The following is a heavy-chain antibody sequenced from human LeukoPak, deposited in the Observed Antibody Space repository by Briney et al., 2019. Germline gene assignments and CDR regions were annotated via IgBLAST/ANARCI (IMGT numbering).Heavy chain of an antibody. CDR2: ISGSGGST. D-gene: IGHD4-17*01. CDR1: GFTFSSYA. CDR3: AKAHKMTTVTTGTDY. J-gene: IGHJ4*02. V-gene: IGHV3-23*01. Sequence: GGSLRLSCAASGFTFSSYAMSWVRQAPGKGLEWVSAISGSGGSTYYADSVKGRFTISRDNSKNTLYLQMNSLRAEDTAVYYCAKAHKMTTVTTGTDYWGQGTLVTVSS.